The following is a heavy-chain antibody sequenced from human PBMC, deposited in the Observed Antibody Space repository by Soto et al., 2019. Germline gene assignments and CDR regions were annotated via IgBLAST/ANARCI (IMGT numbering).Heavy chain of an antibody. Sequence: RRLSCAASGFTFSTYTMSWVRQPPGKGLEWVSAVLQTGSSTFYADSVKGRFTISRDNSKNTLYLQMNNLRAEDTAVYYCAKDFTPDGYWDFDYWGQGTLVTVSS. CDR1: GFTFSTYT. J-gene: IGHJ4*02. V-gene: IGHV3-23*01. CDR2: VLQTGSST. CDR3: AKDFTPDGYWDFDY. D-gene: IGHD4-17*01.